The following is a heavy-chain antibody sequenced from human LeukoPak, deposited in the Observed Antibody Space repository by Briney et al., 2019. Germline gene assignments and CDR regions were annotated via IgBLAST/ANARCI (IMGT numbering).Heavy chain of an antibody. D-gene: IGHD2-15*01. CDR2: INPSDGTT. CDR1: GYTFTTYY. Sequence: ASVKVSCKASGYTFTTYYMNWVRQAPGQGLEWMGIINPSDGTTSYAQKFQGRVTMTRDTSTSTVYMELSSLRSEDTAVYYCAGGIHCSGGRCYWDSDYWGQGTLVTVSS. V-gene: IGHV1-46*01. CDR3: AGGIHCSGGRCYWDSDY. J-gene: IGHJ4*02.